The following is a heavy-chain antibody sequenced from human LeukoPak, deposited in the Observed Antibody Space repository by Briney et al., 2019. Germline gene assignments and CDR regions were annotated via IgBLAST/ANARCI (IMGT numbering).Heavy chain of an antibody. CDR2: IGIGSNKI. CDR1: GFTLRSYT. V-gene: IGHV3-21*01. Sequence: PGGSLRLSCAASGFTLRSYTMNWVRQAPGKELEWVSSIGIGSNKIYYADSVKGRFIISRDNAKNTLYLQMNSLRAEDTAVYYCARDKDWLLYDYWGQGTLVTVSS. J-gene: IGHJ4*02. CDR3: ARDKDWLLYDY. D-gene: IGHD3-3*01.